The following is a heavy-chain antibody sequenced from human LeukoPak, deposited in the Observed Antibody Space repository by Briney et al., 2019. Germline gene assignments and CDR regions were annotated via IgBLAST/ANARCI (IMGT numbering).Heavy chain of an antibody. D-gene: IGHD2-15*01. CDR1: GFTFSIYA. J-gene: IGHJ4*02. CDR2: ICGGGDTT. V-gene: IGHV3-23*01. Sequence: GGSLRLSCAASGFTFSIYAMSWVRLAPGKGLEWVSSICGGGDTTYYADSVKGRFTISRDTSKNTLYLQMDGLRAEDMATYYCAKGRGGSCYSGLDSWGQGTPVTVSS. CDR3: AKGRGGSCYSGLDS.